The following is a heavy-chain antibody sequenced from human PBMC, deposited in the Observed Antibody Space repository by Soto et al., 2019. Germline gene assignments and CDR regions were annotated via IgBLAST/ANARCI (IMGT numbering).Heavy chain of an antibody. D-gene: IGHD3-3*01. CDR3: AHRRNFYAWSGYPGRAQYNRVNL. V-gene: IGHV2-5*02. Sequence: ASGPTLVNPTQTLTLTCTFSGFSLSTSGVGVGWIRQPPGKALEWLALIYWDDDKRYSPSLKSRLTITKDTSKNQVVLTMTNMEIVYIATSCVAHRRNFYAWSGYPGRAQYNRVNLWGQRTLVTVPS. J-gene: IGHJ5*02. CDR2: IYWDDDK. CDR1: GFSLSTSGVG.